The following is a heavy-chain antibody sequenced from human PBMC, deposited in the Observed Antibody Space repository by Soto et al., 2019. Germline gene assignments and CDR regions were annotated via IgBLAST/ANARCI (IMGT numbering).Heavy chain of an antibody. D-gene: IGHD3-10*01. J-gene: IGHJ6*02. V-gene: IGHV1-69*01. Sequence: QVQLVQSGAEVKKPGSSVKVSCKASGSTFSSYAISWVRQAPEQGLEWMGGIIPIFGAANYAQKFQGRVTSTADESTSTAYMELSSLRAEDTAVYYCGRGAGDPLWFGEMVYYYGMDVWGQGTTVTVSS. CDR2: IIPIFGAA. CDR1: GSTFSSYA. CDR3: GRGAGDPLWFGEMVYYYGMDV.